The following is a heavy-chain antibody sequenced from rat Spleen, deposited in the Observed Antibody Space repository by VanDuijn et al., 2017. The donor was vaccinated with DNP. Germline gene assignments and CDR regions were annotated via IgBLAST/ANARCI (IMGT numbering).Heavy chain of an antibody. CDR2: INSAGST. V-gene: IGHV3-3*01. CDR3: ARWVRALDY. Sequence: EVQLQESGPGLVKPSQSLSLTCSVSGYSITNNYWGWIRQFPGNKLEWMGYINSAGSTNYNPSLKSRISITRDTSKNQFFLQVNSVTTKDTATYYCARWVRALDYWGQGVMVTVSS. CDR1: GYSITNNY. J-gene: IGHJ2*01. D-gene: IGHD4-1*01.